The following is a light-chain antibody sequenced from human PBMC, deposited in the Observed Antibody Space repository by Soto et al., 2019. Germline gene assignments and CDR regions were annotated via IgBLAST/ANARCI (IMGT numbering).Light chain of an antibody. CDR1: SSDVGGYKY. CDR3: SSYAGINNLGV. Sequence: QSVLTQPPSASGSPGQSVTIYCTGTSSDVGGYKYVSWYQQHPGKAPKLMIFEVNKRPSGVPDRFSGSKSGNMASLTVSGLQAEDEADYYCSSYAGINNLGVFGSGTKLTVL. V-gene: IGLV2-8*01. J-gene: IGLJ1*01. CDR2: EVN.